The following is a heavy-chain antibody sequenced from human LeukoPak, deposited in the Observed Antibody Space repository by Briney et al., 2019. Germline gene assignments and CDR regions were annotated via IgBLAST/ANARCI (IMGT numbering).Heavy chain of an antibody. D-gene: IGHD1-1*01. CDR3: AIEQLPGGVFDY. V-gene: IGHV1-69*05. J-gene: IGHJ4*02. CDR2: IIPIFGTA. Sequence: GSSVKVSCKASGGTFSSYAISWVRQAPGQGLEWMGGIIPIFGTANYAQKSQGRVTITTDESTSTAYMELSSLRSEDTAVYYCAIEQLPGGVFDYWGQGTLVTASS. CDR1: GGTFSSYA.